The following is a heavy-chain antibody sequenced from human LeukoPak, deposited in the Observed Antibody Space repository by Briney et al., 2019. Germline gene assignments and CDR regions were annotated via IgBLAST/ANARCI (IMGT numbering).Heavy chain of an antibody. CDR3: ARDQRPSCLGGISYSGDY. CDR1: GGTFHSYI. D-gene: IGHD2-15*01. J-gene: IGHJ4*02. Sequence: SVKVSCKASGGTFHSYIVTWVRQAPGQGLEWMGGIVPIIGTANYAQKFQGRVTITADDSTSTAYMELRSLRSEDTAIYYCARDQRPSCLGGISYSGDYWGQGTLVTVTS. CDR2: IVPIIGTA. V-gene: IGHV1-69*01.